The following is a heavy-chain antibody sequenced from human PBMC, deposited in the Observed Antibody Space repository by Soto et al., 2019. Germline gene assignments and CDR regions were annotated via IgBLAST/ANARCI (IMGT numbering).Heavy chain of an antibody. Sequence: SRRLSCAASGFAFGDYAMHWGRQAPGKGLEWVTGISWNSDTIGYADSVKGRFTISRDNAKNSLYLQMNSLRAEDTALYYCARDVWSRASGPPDSWGQGTLVTVSS. CDR2: ISWNSDTI. V-gene: IGHV3-9*01. D-gene: IGHD3-10*01. CDR3: ARDVWSRASGPPDS. CDR1: GFAFGDYA. J-gene: IGHJ4*02.